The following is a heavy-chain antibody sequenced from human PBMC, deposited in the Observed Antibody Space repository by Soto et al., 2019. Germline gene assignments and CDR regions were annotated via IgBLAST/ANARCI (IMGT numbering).Heavy chain of an antibody. CDR1: GFTFSDYG. V-gene: IGHV3-33*01. J-gene: IGHJ6*02. CDR3: AREHSSTWYNGMDV. CDR2: IWFDGDNK. Sequence: QVQLVESGGGVVQPGRALRLSCVASGFTFSDYGMHWVRQAPGKGLEWVAAIWFDGDNKFYADSVKGRFTISRDNSKNTLYLQMNSLSGDATAVYYCAREHSSTWYNGMDVWGQGTTVTVSS. D-gene: IGHD6-19*01.